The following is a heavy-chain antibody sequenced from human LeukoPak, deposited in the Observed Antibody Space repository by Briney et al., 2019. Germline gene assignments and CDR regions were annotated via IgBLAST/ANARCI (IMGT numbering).Heavy chain of an antibody. CDR1: GGSFSGYY. CDR3: ARLRWELLYYYYYYMDV. CDR2: INHSGST. V-gene: IGHV4-34*01. D-gene: IGHD1-26*01. Sequence: SETLSLTCAVYGGSFSGYYWSWIRQPPGKGLEWIGEINHSGSTNYNPSLKSRVTISVDTSKNQFSLKLSSVTAADTAVYYCARLRWELLYYYYYYMDVWGKGTTVTISS. J-gene: IGHJ6*03.